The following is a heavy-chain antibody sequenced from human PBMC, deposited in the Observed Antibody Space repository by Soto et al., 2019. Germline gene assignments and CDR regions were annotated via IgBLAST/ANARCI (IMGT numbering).Heavy chain of an antibody. CDR3: AREPKESFYFDY. V-gene: IGHV1-46*01. CDR1: GYAFTNYN. D-gene: IGHD3-10*01. Sequence: ASVKVSCKVSGYAFTNYNIHWFRQAPGQGLEWLGIIRPSGINTAYAQRFQGRVTMTRDTSTGIANMELASLTSEDTAVYYCAREPKESFYFDYWGKGTLVTVSS. CDR2: IRPSGINT. J-gene: IGHJ4*02.